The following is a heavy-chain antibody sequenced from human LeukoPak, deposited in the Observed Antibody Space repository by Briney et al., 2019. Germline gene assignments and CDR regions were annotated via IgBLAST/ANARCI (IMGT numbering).Heavy chain of an antibody. CDR1: GGSISSSSYY. Sequence: PSETLSLTCTVSGGSISSSSYYWGWIRQPPGKGLEWIGSIYYSGSTYYNPSPKSRVTISVDTSKNQFSLKLSSVTAADTAVYYCARTHEVNAFDIWGQGTMVTVSS. J-gene: IGHJ3*02. CDR2: IYYSGST. D-gene: IGHD3-10*01. CDR3: ARTHEVNAFDI. V-gene: IGHV4-39*01.